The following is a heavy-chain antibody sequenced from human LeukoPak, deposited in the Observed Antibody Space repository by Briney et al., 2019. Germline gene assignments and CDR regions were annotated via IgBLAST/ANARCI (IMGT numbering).Heavy chain of an antibody. CDR2: INPNSGGT. CDR1: GYTFTGYY. V-gene: IGHV1-2*02. Sequence: ASVKVSCKASGYTFTGYYMHWVRQAPGQGLEWMGWINPNSGGTNYAQKFQGRVTITADESTSTAYMELSSLRSEDTAVYYCAWGYYYDSSGYYPVDYWGQGTLVTVSS. J-gene: IGHJ4*02. CDR3: AWGYYYDSSGYYPVDY. D-gene: IGHD3-22*01.